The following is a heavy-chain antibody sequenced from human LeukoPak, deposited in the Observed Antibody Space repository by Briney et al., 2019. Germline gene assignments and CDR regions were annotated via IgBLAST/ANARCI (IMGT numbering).Heavy chain of an antibody. D-gene: IGHD6-13*01. Sequence: ASVKVSCTASGYTFTGYYMHWVRQAPGQGLEWMGWINPNSGGTNYAQKFQGRVTMTRDTSISTAYMELSRLRSDDTAVYYCAREGVVVVPEEGIAAADAFDYWGQGTLVTVSS. CDR1: GYTFTGYY. V-gene: IGHV1-2*02. J-gene: IGHJ4*02. CDR3: AREGVVVVPEEGIAAADAFDY. CDR2: INPNSGGT.